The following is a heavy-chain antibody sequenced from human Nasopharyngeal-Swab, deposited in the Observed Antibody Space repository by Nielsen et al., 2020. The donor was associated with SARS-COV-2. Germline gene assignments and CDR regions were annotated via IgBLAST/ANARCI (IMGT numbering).Heavy chain of an antibody. V-gene: IGHV4-59*01. J-gene: IGHJ4*02. CDR2: IYYSGST. D-gene: IGHD3-16*01. CDR3: ARDGYASGIDY. Sequence: WIRQPPGKGLEWIGSIYYSGSTNYNPSLKSRVTISVDTSKNQFSLKVSSVTAADTAVYYCARDGYASGIDYWGQGTLVTVSS.